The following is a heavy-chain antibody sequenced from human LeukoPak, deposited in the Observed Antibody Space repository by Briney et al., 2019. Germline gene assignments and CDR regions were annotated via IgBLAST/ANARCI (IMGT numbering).Heavy chain of an antibody. CDR3: AGHYRWFDP. V-gene: IGHV4-38-2*02. CDR2: IYHSGST. CDR1: GYSISSGYY. Sequence: SETLSLTCTVSGYSISSGYYWGWIRQPPGKGLEWIGEIYHSGSTNYNPSLKSRVTISVDKSKNQFSLKLSSVTAADTAVYYCAGHYRWFDPWGQGTLVTVSS. D-gene: IGHD3-3*01. J-gene: IGHJ5*02.